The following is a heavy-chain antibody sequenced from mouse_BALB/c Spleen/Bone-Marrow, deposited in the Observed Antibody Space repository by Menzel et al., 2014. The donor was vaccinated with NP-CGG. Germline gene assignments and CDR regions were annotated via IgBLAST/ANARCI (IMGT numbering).Heavy chain of an antibody. V-gene: IGHV5-17*02. CDR3: ARGNYGFSFYYAMDY. J-gene: IGHJ4*01. CDR1: GFTFSSFG. Sequence: VQLQQSGGGLVQPGGSRKLSCAASGFTFSSFGMHWVRQAPEKGLEWVAYISCGSSTIYYADTVKGRFTISRNNPKNTLFLQMTSLRSEDTAMYYCARGNYGFSFYYAMDYWGQGTSVTVSS. CDR2: ISCGSSTI. D-gene: IGHD1-1*01.